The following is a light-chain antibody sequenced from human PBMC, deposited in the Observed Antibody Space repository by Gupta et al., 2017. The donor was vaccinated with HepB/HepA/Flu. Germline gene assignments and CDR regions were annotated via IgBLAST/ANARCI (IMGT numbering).Light chain of an antibody. J-gene: IGLJ2*01. CDR1: SSNIGSGY. CDR2: DNH. V-gene: IGLV1-51*01. Sequence: QSVLTQPPSVSAVPGQKVTIFCSGSSSNIGSGYVSWYQQLPGTAPKVLIYDNHKRPSGIPDRCSGSKSGTSATLDITGRQTGDEADDYCGTWDTSLNVGVFGGGTKLTVL. CDR3: GTWDTSLNVGV.